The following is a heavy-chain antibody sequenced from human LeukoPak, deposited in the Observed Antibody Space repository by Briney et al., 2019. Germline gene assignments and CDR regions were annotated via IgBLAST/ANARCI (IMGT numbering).Heavy chain of an antibody. CDR2: TYSDGNT. CDR1: GFTFSNAW. V-gene: IGHV3-53*01. D-gene: IGHD2/OR15-2a*01. CDR3: ARDLSYFDY. J-gene: IGHJ4*02. Sequence: GGSLRLSCAASGFTFSNAWMSWVRQAPGKGLEWVSITYSDGNTYYAESVRGRFTVSRGYSKNTLYLQMKSLRVEDTAFYYCARDLSYFDYWGQGTLVTVSS.